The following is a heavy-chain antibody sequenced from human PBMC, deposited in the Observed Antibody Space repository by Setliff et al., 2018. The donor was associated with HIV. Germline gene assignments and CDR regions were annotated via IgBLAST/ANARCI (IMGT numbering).Heavy chain of an antibody. V-gene: IGHV4-4*09. D-gene: IGHD2-21*02. CDR1: GGSISSYY. CDR2: IYTSGST. J-gene: IGHJ4*02. CDR3: ARLSGDYYYFDY. Sequence: PSETLSLTCTVSGGSISSYYWSWIRQPPGKGLEWIGYIYTSGSTNYNPSLKSRVTISLDTSKNQFSLKLTSVTAADTAVYYCARLSGDYYYFDYWGQGTLVTXSS.